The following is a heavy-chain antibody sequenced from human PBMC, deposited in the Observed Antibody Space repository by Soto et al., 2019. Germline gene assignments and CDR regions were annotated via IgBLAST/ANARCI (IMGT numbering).Heavy chain of an antibody. D-gene: IGHD6-13*01. CDR3: ARDRIAAAGTGYYGMDV. Sequence: QVQLQESGPGLVKPSETLSLTCTVSGGSISSYYWSWIRQPPGKGLEWIGYIYYSGSTNYNPSLKSRVTISVDTSKNQFSRTLSSVTAADTAVYYCARDRIAAAGTGYYGMDVWGQGTTVTVSS. CDR1: GGSISSYY. J-gene: IGHJ6*02. CDR2: IYYSGST. V-gene: IGHV4-59*01.